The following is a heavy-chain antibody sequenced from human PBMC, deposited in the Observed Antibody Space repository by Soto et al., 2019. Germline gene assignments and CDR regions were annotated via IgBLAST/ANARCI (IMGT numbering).Heavy chain of an antibody. D-gene: IGHD3-3*01. CDR3: ATTRVLRFLEWLSGPTYYYYGMDV. CDR1: GYTLTELS. Sequence: GASVKVSCKVSGYTLTELSMHWVRHAPVKGFEWMGGFDPEDGETIYAQKFQGRVTMTEDTSTDTAYMELSSLRSEDTAVYYCATTRVLRFLEWLSGPTYYYYGMDVWG. V-gene: IGHV1-24*01. J-gene: IGHJ6*02. CDR2: FDPEDGET.